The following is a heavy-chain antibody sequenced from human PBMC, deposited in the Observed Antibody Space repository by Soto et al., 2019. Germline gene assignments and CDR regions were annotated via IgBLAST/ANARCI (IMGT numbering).Heavy chain of an antibody. CDR2: IYYSGST. V-gene: IGHV4-59*01. Sequence: SETLSLTCTVSGGSISSYYWSCIRQPPGKGLEWIGYIYYSGSTNYNPSLKSRVTISADTSKNQFSLKLSSVTAADTAVYYCARGGYCSGGSCYFDYWGQGTLVTVSS. D-gene: IGHD2-15*01. CDR3: ARGGYCSGGSCYFDY. CDR1: GGSISSYY. J-gene: IGHJ4*02.